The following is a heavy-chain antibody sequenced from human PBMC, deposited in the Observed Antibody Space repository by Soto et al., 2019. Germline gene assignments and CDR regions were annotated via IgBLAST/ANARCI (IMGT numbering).Heavy chain of an antibody. CDR3: AHATTVPTGGDY. J-gene: IGHJ4*02. Sequence: QITLKESGPTLVKPTQTLTLTCTFSGFSLSTTGVGVGWIRQPPGKALEWLALIYWDDDKRYSPSLKSRLTITKDTSKIQVVLTMTNMHPIDTATYYGAHATTVPTGGDYWGQGTLVTVSS. CDR2: IYWDDDK. CDR1: GFSLSTTGVG. D-gene: IGHD4-17*01. V-gene: IGHV2-5*02.